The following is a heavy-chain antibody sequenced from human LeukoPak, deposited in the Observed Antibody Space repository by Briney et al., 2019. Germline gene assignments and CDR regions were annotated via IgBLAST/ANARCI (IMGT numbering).Heavy chain of an antibody. CDR2: IHYNEGT. CDR1: GGSISSYY. D-gene: IGHD3-22*01. J-gene: IGHJ3*02. V-gene: IGHV4-59*01. CDR3: ARDHYDSSGSHRTFDI. Sequence: PSETLSLTCSVSGGSISSYYWSWLRQSPGKGLAWLGYIHYNEGTKYNPSLKSRVTMSVGTSKSQFSLKLTYVTAADTAVYFCARDHYDSSGSHRTFDIWGQGTVVTVSS.